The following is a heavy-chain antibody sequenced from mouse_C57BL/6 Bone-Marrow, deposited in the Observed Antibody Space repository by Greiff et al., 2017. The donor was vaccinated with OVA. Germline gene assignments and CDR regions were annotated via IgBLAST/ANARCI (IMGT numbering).Heavy chain of an antibody. CDR3: ARESPYFDY. J-gene: IGHJ2*01. CDR1: GYSITSGYY. CDR2: ISYDGSN. V-gene: IGHV3-6*01. Sequence: DVQLQESGPGLVKPSQSLSLTCSVTGYSITSGYYWNWIRQFPGNKLEWMRYISYDGSNNYNPSLKNRISITRDTSKNQFFLKLNSVTTEDTATYYCARESPYFDYWGQGTTLTVSS.